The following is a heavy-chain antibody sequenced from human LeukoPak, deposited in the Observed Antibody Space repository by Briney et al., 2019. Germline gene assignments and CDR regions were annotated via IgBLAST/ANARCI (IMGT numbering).Heavy chain of an antibody. CDR1: GFSFNSYW. CDR2: IYPGDSET. D-gene: IGHD1-1*01. CDR3: ARGTARFDY. Sequence: LGESLKISCKGSGFSFNSYWIGWVRQMPGKGLEWMGTIYPGDSETRYSPSFQGQVTMSADKSISTAYLQWSSLKASDTAMYYCARGTARFDYWGQGTLVSVSS. V-gene: IGHV5-51*01. J-gene: IGHJ4*02.